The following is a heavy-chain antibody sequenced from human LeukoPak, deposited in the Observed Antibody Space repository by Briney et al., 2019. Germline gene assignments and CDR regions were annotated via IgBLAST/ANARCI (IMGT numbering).Heavy chain of an antibody. Sequence: GGSLRLSCAASGFTFSSYAMSWVRQAPGKGLEWVSAISGSGGSTYYADSVKGRFTISRDNSKNTLYLQMNSLRAEDTAVYYCANLDIVVVPAAPGDAFDIWGQGTMVTVSS. CDR2: ISGSGGST. CDR3: ANLDIVVVPAAPGDAFDI. V-gene: IGHV3-23*01. J-gene: IGHJ3*02. D-gene: IGHD2-2*01. CDR1: GFTFSSYA.